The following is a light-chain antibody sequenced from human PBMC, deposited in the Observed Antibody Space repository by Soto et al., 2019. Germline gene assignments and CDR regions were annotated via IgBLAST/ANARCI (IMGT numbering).Light chain of an antibody. CDR1: SSDVGGYNY. CDR2: DVS. Sequence: HSVLTQPRSVSGSPGQSVTISCTGTSSDVGGYNYVSWYQQHPGKAPKLMIYDVSKRPSGVPDRFSGSKSGNTASLTISGLQAEDEADYYCCSYAGSYTFPYVFGTGNKVTVL. CDR3: CSYAGSYTFPYV. J-gene: IGLJ1*01. V-gene: IGLV2-11*01.